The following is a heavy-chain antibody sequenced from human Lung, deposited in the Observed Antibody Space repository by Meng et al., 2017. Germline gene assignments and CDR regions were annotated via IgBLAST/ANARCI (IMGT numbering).Heavy chain of an antibody. J-gene: IGHJ4*02. V-gene: IGHV4/OR15-8*02. CDR2: IYHGGDT. CDR3: ASWIYSCGWQ. D-gene: IGHD6-19*01. Sequence: VQLENSGQGLVKPAGPLSLTCVVSGGSISIIDWWRWVSQPPGKGLEWIGEIYHGGDTNYNPSLKSRVTIAIDRSKNQFSLTLSSVTAADTAVYYCASWIYSCGWQWGQGTLVTVSS. CDR1: GGSISIIDW.